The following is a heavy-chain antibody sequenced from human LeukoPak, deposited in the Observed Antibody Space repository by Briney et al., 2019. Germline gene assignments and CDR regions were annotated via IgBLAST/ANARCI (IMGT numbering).Heavy chain of an antibody. CDR1: GFTFSSYA. CDR3: ARDLGRAAAGTGGDY. Sequence: PGGSLRLSCAASGFTFSSYAMHRVRQAPGKGLEWVAVISYDGSNKYYADSVKGRFTISRDNSKNTLYLQMNSLRAEDTAVYYCARDLGRAAAGTGGDYWGQGTLVTVSS. J-gene: IGHJ4*02. D-gene: IGHD6-13*01. CDR2: ISYDGSNK. V-gene: IGHV3-30-3*01.